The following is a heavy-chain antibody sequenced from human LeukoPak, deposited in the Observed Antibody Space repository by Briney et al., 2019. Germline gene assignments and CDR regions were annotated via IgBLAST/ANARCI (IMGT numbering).Heavy chain of an antibody. J-gene: IGHJ5*02. CDR3: VRAGFPYYDFWSGSNWFDP. Sequence: GESLKISCKGSGYSFTSYWIGWVRQMPGKGLEWMGIIYPGDSDTRYSPSFQGQVTISADKSISTAYLQWSSLKASDTAMYYCVRAGFPYYDFWSGSNWFDPWGQGTLVTVSS. CDR2: IYPGDSDT. CDR1: GYSFTSYW. V-gene: IGHV5-51*01. D-gene: IGHD3-3*01.